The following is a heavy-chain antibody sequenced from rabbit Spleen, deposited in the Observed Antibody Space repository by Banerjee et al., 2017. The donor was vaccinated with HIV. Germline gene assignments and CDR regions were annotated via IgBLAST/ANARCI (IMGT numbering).Heavy chain of an antibody. CDR1: GFSFSSSYD. CDR3: ARELANYIYGYAGYIDL. D-gene: IGHD6-1*01. J-gene: IGHJ4*01. V-gene: IGHV1S40*01. Sequence: QSLEESGGDLVKPGASLTLTCTASGFSFSSSYDMCWVRQAPGKGLEWIACIDAGSSGSTYYASWAKGRFTISKTSSTTVTLQMTSLTAADTATYFCARELANYIYGYAGYIDLWGQGTLVTVS. CDR2: IDAGSSGST.